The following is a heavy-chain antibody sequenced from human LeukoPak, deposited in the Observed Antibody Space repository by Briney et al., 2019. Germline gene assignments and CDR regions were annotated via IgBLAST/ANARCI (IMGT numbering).Heavy chain of an antibody. Sequence: GGSLRLSCVAYEFTFSSYAMSWVRQAPGKGLEWVSAISGSGGSTYYADSVKGRFTISRDNSKNTLYLQMNSLRAEDTAVYYCAKDLYSGYDLFDAFDIGGQGTMVTVSS. CDR2: ISGSGGST. CDR3: AKDLYSGYDLFDAFDI. J-gene: IGHJ3*02. D-gene: IGHD5-12*01. CDR1: EFTFSSYA. V-gene: IGHV3-23*01.